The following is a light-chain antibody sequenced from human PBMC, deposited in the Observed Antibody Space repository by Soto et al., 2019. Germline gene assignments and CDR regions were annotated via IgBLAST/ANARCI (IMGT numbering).Light chain of an antibody. CDR2: STN. V-gene: IGLV1-47*02. Sequence: QAVVAQPPSASGSPGQRVTISCSGSTSNIGSTSSIGSDYVYWYQQLPGTAPRLLIYSTNQRPSGVPDRISGSKSDTSATLAISGLRFEDEADYYCAVWDDSLSGWVFGGGTKLTVL. CDR1: TSNIGSTSSIGSDY. J-gene: IGLJ3*02. CDR3: AVWDDSLSGWV.